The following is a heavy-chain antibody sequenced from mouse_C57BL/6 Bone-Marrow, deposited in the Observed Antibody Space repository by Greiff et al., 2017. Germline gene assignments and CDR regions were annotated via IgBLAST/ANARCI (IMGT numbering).Heavy chain of an antibody. D-gene: IGHD1-1*01. V-gene: IGHV14-4*01. CDR3: MGDYYGSSYGFDY. Sequence: VQLKESGAELVRPGASVKLSCTASGFNIKDDYMHWVKQRPEQGLEWIGWIDPENGDTEYASKFKGKATITADTSSNTAYLQLSSLTSEDTAVYYCMGDYYGSSYGFDYWGQGTTLTVSS. CDR1: GFNIKDDY. CDR2: IDPENGDT. J-gene: IGHJ2*01.